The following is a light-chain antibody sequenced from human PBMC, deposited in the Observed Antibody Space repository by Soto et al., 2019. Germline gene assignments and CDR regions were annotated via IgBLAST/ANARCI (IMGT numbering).Light chain of an antibody. J-gene: IGKJ1*01. CDR3: QHYNSYWT. CDR2: KAS. CDR1: QSISSW. V-gene: IGKV1-5*03. Sequence: DIQMTQSPSTLSASVGDRVTITCRASQSISSWLAWYQQKPGKAPKLLIYKASSLESGVPSRLSGSGSGTEFTLTISSLQPDDFATYYCQHYNSYWTFGQGNKVEIK.